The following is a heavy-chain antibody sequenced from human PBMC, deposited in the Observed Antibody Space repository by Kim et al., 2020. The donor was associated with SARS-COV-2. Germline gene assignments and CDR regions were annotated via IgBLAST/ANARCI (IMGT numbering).Heavy chain of an antibody. CDR3: ARQFGITGTTGAFDI. D-gene: IGHD1-7*01. Sequence: GESLKISCKGSGYSFTSYWISWVRQMPGKGLEWMGRIDPSDSYTNYSPSFQGHVTISADKSISTAYLQWSSLKASDTAMYYFARQFGITGTTGAFDIWGQATMVTVPS. V-gene: IGHV5-10-1*01. CDR2: IDPSDSYT. J-gene: IGHJ3*02. CDR1: GYSFTSYW.